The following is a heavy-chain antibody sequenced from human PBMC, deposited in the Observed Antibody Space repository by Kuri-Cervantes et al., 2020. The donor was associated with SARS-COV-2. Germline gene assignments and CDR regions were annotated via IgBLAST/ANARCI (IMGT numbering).Heavy chain of an antibody. Sequence: ASVKVSCKASGYTFTSYYMHWVRQAPGQGLEWMGIINPSGGSTSYAQKFQGRVTITRDTSASTAYMELSSLRPEDTAVYYCASTYDFWSGQSLNYWGQGTLVTVSS. CDR3: ASTYDFWSGQSLNY. CDR1: GYTFTSYY. CDR2: INPSGGST. D-gene: IGHD3-3*01. V-gene: IGHV1-46*01. J-gene: IGHJ4*02.